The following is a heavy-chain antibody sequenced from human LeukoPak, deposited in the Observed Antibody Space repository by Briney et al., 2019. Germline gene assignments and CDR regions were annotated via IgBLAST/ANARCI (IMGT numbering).Heavy chain of an antibody. J-gene: IGHJ5*02. CDR3: AKDRYSGSWFNWFDP. CDR2: ISGSAGSA. D-gene: IGHD6-13*01. Sequence: GGSLRLSCAASGFSFSTYAMSWVRQAPGKGLEWVSTISGSAGSAYYADSVKGRFTISRDNSKNTLYLQMNSLRAEDTAVYYCAKDRYSGSWFNWFDPWGQGTLVTVSS. V-gene: IGHV3-23*01. CDR1: GFSFSTYA.